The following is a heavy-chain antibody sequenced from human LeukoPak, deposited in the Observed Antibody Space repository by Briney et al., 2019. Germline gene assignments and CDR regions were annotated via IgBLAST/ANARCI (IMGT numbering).Heavy chain of an antibody. D-gene: IGHD1-26*01. CDR3: AREGSIVGVPRALDY. Sequence: PGGSLRLSCAASGFTFSSYAMHWVRQAPGKGLEWVAVISYDGSNKYYADSVKGRFTISRDNSKNTLYLQMNSLRAEDTAVYYCAREGSIVGVPRALDYWGQGTLVTVSS. V-gene: IGHV3-30-3*01. CDR2: ISYDGSNK. J-gene: IGHJ4*02. CDR1: GFTFSSYA.